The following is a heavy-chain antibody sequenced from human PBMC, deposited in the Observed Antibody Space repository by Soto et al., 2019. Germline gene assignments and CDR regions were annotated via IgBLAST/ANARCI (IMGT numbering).Heavy chain of an antibody. V-gene: IGHV1-69*01. CDR1: GGTFSSYA. Sequence: VKVSCKASGGTFSSYAISWVRQAPGQGLEWMGGIIPIFGTANYAQKFQGRVTITADESTSTAYMELSSLRSEDTAVYYCARGGSSSSQATFDYWGQGTLVTVSS. D-gene: IGHD6-6*01. CDR3: ARGGSSSSQATFDY. J-gene: IGHJ4*02. CDR2: IIPIFGTA.